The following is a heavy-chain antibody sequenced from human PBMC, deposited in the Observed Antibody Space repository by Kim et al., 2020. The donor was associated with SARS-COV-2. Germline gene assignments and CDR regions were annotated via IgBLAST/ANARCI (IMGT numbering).Heavy chain of an antibody. CDR2: INHSGST. CDR3: ARGDKSPNYDSSGYLGAPSYYFDY. Sequence: SETLSLTCAVYGGSFSGYYWSWIRQPPGKGLEWIGEINHSGSTNYNPSLKSRVTISVDTSKNQFSLKLSSVTAADTAVYYCARGDKSPNYDSSGYLGAPSYYFDYWGQGTLVTVSS. D-gene: IGHD3-22*01. J-gene: IGHJ4*02. CDR1: GGSFSGYY. V-gene: IGHV4-34*01.